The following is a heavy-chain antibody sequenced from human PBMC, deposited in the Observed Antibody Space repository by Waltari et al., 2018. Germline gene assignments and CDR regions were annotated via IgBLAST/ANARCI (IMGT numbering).Heavy chain of an antibody. CDR2: IWYDGSNK. V-gene: IGHV3-33*01. CDR1: GFTFPNHD. CDR3: ARGDGGSGLGASDI. D-gene: IGHD3-3*01. J-gene: IGHJ3*02. Sequence: QVQLVESGGGVVQSGRSLSLSCVGSGFTFPNHDVNWVRQAPGKGLEWVAVIWYDGSNKNYVDSVKGRFTISRDNSKNTMYLEMNRLRAEDTAVYFCARGDGGSGLGASDIWGQGTMVTVSS.